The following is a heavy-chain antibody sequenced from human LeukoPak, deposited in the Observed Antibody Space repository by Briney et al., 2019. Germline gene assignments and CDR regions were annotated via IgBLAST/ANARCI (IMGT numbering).Heavy chain of an antibody. Sequence: PSETLSLTCTVSGGSITSTSFYWGWIRQPPGKGLEWIGSIHYSGISYYNPSLKSRVTMSVDTSKNQFSLKLRSVTAADTAVYSCARARYDSSGYILDYWGQGTLVTVSS. J-gene: IGHJ4*02. CDR1: GGSITSTSFY. D-gene: IGHD3-22*01. CDR3: ARARYDSSGYILDY. CDR2: IHYSGIS. V-gene: IGHV4-39*07.